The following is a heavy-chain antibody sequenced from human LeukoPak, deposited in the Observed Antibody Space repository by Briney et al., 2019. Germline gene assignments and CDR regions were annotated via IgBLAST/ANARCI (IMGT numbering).Heavy chain of an antibody. D-gene: IGHD1-26*01. Sequence: PGGSLRLSCAASGFTFSSYSMNWVRQAPWKGLEWVSSISSSSSYIYYADSVKGRFTISRDNAKNSLYLQMNSLRAEDTAVYYCAREKGTTEAGLLLGKDYWGQGTLVTVSS. J-gene: IGHJ4*02. V-gene: IGHV3-21*01. CDR2: ISSSSSYI. CDR3: AREKGTTEAGLLLGKDY. CDR1: GFTFSSYS.